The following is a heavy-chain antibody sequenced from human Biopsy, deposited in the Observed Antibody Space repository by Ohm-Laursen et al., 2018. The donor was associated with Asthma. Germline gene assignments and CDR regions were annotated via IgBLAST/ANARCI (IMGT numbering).Heavy chain of an antibody. CDR3: ARKAGSCISRTCYSLDF. CDR2: INSVFGTT. CDR1: GGTFNTYV. V-gene: IGHV1-69*13. Sequence: GASVKVSCKSLGGTFNTYVIGWVRQAPGQGLEWMGGINSVFGTTTYPQKFRDRVTITADDSTSTVYVELSSLRSEDTAVYYCARKAGSCISRTCYSLDFWGQGTLVTVSS. J-gene: IGHJ4*02. D-gene: IGHD2-2*01.